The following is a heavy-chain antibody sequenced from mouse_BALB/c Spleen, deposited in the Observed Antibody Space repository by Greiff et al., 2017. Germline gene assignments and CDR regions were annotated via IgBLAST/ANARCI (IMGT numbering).Heavy chain of an antibody. J-gene: IGHJ4*01. Sequence: EVQLQQSGAELVKPGASVKLSCTASGFNIKDTYMHWVKQRHEQGLEWIGRIDPANGNTKYDPKFQGKATITADTSSNTAYLQISSLTSEDTAVYYCARSITTVDYYAMDYWGQGTSVTVSS. CDR3: ARSITTVDYYAMDY. CDR2: IDPANGNT. D-gene: IGHD1-1*01. CDR1: GFNIKDTY. V-gene: IGHV14-3*02.